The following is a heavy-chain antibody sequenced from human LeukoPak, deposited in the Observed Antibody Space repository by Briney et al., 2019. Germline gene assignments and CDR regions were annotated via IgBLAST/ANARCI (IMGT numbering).Heavy chain of an antibody. CDR2: MNPNSGNT. J-gene: IGHJ4*02. CDR3: AREAGSSWYGFDY. CDR1: GYTFTSYD. D-gene: IGHD6-13*01. Sequence: GASVKVSCKASGYTFTSYDINWVRQATGQGLEWMGWMNPNSGNTGYAQKFQGRVTITADESTSTAYMELSSLRSEDTAVYYCAREAGSSWYGFDYWGQGTLVTVSS. V-gene: IGHV1-8*01.